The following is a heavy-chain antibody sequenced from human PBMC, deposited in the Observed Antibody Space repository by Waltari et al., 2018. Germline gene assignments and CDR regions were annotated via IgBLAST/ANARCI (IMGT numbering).Heavy chain of an antibody. CDR2: MYGSGRP. Sequence: QVQLQESGPGLVKPSQTLSLTCTVSGDSISSGTYYWSWIRQPAGKVLEWMGRMYGSGRPNYKPPLKSRITISVDTSKNQFSLKLSSVTAADTGVYYCARDHSTSWHNYHGMDVWGQGTTVTVSS. CDR3: ARDHSTSWHNYHGMDV. V-gene: IGHV4-61*02. D-gene: IGHD6-13*01. CDR1: GDSISSGTYY. J-gene: IGHJ6*02.